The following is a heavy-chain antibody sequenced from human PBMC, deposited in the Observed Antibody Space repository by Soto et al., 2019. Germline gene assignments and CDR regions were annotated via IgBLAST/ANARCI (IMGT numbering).Heavy chain of an antibody. Sequence: AGGSLRLSCAASGFTFSRYWMSWVRQAPGKGLEWVAIINQDGSQKYYVDSVKGRFTISRDNAHNSLYLQMNSLRGDDTAVFYCTRDPAAFDIWGQGTMVTVSS. CDR2: INQDGSQK. CDR3: TRDPAAFDI. J-gene: IGHJ3*02. V-gene: IGHV3-7*01. D-gene: IGHD2-2*01. CDR1: GFTFSRYW.